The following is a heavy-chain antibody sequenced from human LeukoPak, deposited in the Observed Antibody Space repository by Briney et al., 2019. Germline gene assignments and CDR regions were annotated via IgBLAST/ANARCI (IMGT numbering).Heavy chain of an antibody. D-gene: IGHD6-13*01. CDR1: GFTFSNYW. CDR3: ARASAGSGWYPY. J-gene: IGHJ4*02. Sequence: GGSLRLSCAASGFTFSNYWVHWVRQAPGKGLVGVSRIYNDGSSTSYADSVKGRFTISRDNAKNTLYLQMNSLRAEDTAVYYCARASAGSGWYPYLGQGTLVTVSS. CDR2: IYNDGSST. V-gene: IGHV3-74*01.